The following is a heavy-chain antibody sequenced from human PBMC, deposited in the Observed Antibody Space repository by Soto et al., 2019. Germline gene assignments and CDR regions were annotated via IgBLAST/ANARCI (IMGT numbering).Heavy chain of an antibody. CDR1: GFTFRNYA. D-gene: IGHD2-15*01. J-gene: IGHJ6*02. V-gene: IGHV3-30-3*01. Sequence: QVQLVESGGGVVQPGGSLRLSCAASGFTFRNYAMHWVRQAPGKGLECLAVIAYDGSNAFYRDSVKGRFTISRDNSKNTLYLHMNSLRSEDTGVYYCARGDREDILVVVGARPGEYGIDIWGQGTTAPVSS. CDR3: ARGDREDILVVVGARPGEYGIDI. CDR2: IAYDGSNA.